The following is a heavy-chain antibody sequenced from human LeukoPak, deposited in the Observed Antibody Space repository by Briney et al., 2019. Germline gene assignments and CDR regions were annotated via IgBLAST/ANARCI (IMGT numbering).Heavy chain of an antibody. CDR3: ARDSETTGEVKFDP. J-gene: IGHJ5*02. V-gene: IGHV4-4*07. Sequence: PSETLSLTCTVSGGSINGYYWSWIRQPAGTALEWIGRIYTSGTITYNPSLKSRVTMSVDTSKNQFSLKLSSVTAADTAVYYCARDSETTGEVKFDPWGQGTLVTVSS. CDR2: IYTSGTI. CDR1: GGSINGYY. D-gene: IGHD4-17*01.